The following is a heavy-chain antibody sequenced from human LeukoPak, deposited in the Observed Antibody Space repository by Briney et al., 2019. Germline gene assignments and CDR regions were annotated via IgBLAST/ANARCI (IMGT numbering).Heavy chain of an antibody. CDR1: GGSFSGYY. CDR3: ATHHPTGYFDY. V-gene: IGHV4-34*01. CDR2: INHSGST. Sequence: SETLSLTCAVYGGSFSGYYWSWIRQPPGKGLEWIGEINHSGSTNYNPSLKSRVTISVDTSKNQFFLKLSSVTAADTAVYYCATHHPTGYFDYWGQGTLVTVSS. J-gene: IGHJ4*02. D-gene: IGHD1-1*01.